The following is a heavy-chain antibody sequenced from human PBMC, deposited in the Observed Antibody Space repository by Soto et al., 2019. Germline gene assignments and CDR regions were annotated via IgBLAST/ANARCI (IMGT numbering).Heavy chain of an antibody. CDR3: AKDQGSSWYEIDY. D-gene: IGHD6-13*01. Sequence: PGGSLRLSCAASGFTFGSYGMSWVRQAPGKGPEWVSSIDRSGGTTYDADSVRGRFTISRDNSKNTLYLLMNVLRAEDTAVYYCAKDQGSSWYEIDYWGQGTLVTVSS. J-gene: IGHJ4*02. V-gene: IGHV3-23*01. CDR2: IDRSGGTT. CDR1: GFTFGSYG.